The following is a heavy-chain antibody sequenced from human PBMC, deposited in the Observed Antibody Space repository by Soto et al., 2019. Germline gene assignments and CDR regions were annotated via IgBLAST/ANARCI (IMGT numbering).Heavy chain of an antibody. CDR3: AKAPTPYNWKRALNEYFQH. D-gene: IGHD1-20*01. J-gene: IGHJ1*01. CDR1: GFTFSSYA. CDR2: ISGSGGST. V-gene: IGHV3-23*01. Sequence: GESLRLSCAASGFTFSSYAMSWVRQAPGKGLEWVSAISGSGGSTYYADSVKGRFTISRDNSKNTLYLQMNSLRAEDTAVYYCAKAPTPYNWKRALNEYFQHWGQGTLVTVSS.